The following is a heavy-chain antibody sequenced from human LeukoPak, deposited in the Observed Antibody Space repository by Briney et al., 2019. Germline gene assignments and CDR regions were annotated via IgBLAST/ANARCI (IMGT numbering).Heavy chain of an antibody. Sequence: SETLSLTCTVSGGSISSYYWSWIRQPAGKGLEWIGRIYTSGSTNYNPSLKSRVTMSVDTSKNQFSLKLSSVTAADTAVYYCARAVGSGSFQTYYYYMDVWGKGTTVTIS. J-gene: IGHJ6*03. CDR1: GGSISSYY. CDR2: IYTSGST. CDR3: ARAVGSGSFQTYYYYMDV. V-gene: IGHV4-4*07. D-gene: IGHD3-10*01.